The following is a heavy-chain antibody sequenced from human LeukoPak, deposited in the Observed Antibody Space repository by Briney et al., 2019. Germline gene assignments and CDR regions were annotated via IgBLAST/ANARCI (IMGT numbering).Heavy chain of an antibody. D-gene: IGHD3-3*01. CDR3: AKEGDSLGYYGGSYY. CDR1: GYSISSGYY. J-gene: IGHJ4*02. CDR2: IYHSGST. V-gene: IGHV4-38-2*02. Sequence: SETLSLTCTVSGYSISSGYYWGWIRQPPGKGLEWIGSIYHSGSTYYNPSLKSRVTISVDTSKNQFSLKLSSVTAADTAVYYCAKEGDSLGYYGGSYYWGQGTLVTVSS.